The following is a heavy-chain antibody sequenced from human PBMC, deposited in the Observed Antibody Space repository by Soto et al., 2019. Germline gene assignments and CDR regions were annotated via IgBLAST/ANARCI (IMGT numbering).Heavy chain of an antibody. J-gene: IGHJ2*01. Sequence: SGKVSCKASGYTCSSYAMHWVRQAPGQGLEWMGGSIPIFGTANYAQKFQGRVTITADESTSTAYMELSSLSSEDTAVYYCARRGGYYDSSGYVVDWYFYLWFRGRRVTVSS. V-gene: IGHV1-69*13. D-gene: IGHD3-22*01. CDR3: ARRGGYYDSSGYVVDWYFYL. CDR2: SIPIFGTA. CDR1: GYTCSSYA.